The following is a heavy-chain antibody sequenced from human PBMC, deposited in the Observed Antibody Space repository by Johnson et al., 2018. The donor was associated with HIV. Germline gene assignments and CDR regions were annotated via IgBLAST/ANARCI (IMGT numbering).Heavy chain of an antibody. V-gene: IGHV3-30*04. CDR3: ARLPSGYSRDGFNI. D-gene: IGHD5-18*01. CDR1: GFTFRSYP. J-gene: IGHJ3*02. Sequence: QVQLVESGGGVVHPGRSLRLSCAASGFTFRSYPMNWVRQAPGKGLELVAFVSYDESSKYYRDSVKGRFTISRDNSKNTLYLQMNSLLADDTAGYYCARLPSGYSRDGFNIWGQGTMVTVSS. CDR2: VSYDESSK.